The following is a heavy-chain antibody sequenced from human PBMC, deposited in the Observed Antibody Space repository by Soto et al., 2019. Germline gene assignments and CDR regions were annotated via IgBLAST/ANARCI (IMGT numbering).Heavy chain of an antibody. Sequence: EVQLLESGGGLVQPGGSLRLSCVASGFTFSYYTMSWVRQAPGKGLEWVSGIRNSGDTIYYADSVKGRFIISRDNFKNTLYLHMNSVRADNAAVFYCGVPVPAPTHYVVYDMDVWGQGTRVTVSS. CDR3: GVPVPAPTHYVVYDMDV. CDR2: IRNSGDTI. V-gene: IGHV3-23*01. J-gene: IGHJ6*02. CDR1: GFTFSYYT. D-gene: IGHD2-2*01.